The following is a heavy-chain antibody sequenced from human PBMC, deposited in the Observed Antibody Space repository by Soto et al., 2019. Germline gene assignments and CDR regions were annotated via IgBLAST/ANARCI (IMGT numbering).Heavy chain of an antibody. V-gene: IGHV4-39*01. D-gene: IGHD6-13*01. Sequence: PSETLALTCTVSGGSISSSSYYWGWIRQPPGKGLECIGSIYYSGSTYYNPSLKSRATISVDTSKSQFSLKLSSVTAGEAAVYYCARIRAACDHYCYLDDPGQGTPVIVSS. CDR1: GGSISSSSYY. CDR2: IYYSGST. CDR3: ARIRAACDHYCYLDD. J-gene: IGHJ6*03.